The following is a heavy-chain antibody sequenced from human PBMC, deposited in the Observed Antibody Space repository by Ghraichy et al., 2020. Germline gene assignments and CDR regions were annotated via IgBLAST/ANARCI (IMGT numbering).Heavy chain of an antibody. CDR3: ARVNLGATYADWYFDL. J-gene: IGHJ2*01. V-gene: IGHV4-39*01. D-gene: IGHD1-26*01. Sequence: GSLRLSCTVSGGSISSSNYYWGWIRQPPGEGLEWIGSIYYSGSTYYNPSLKSRVTISVDTSKNQFSVKLSSVTAADTAVYYCARVNLGATYADWYFDLWGRGTLVTVSS. CDR2: IYYSGST. CDR1: GGSISSSNYY.